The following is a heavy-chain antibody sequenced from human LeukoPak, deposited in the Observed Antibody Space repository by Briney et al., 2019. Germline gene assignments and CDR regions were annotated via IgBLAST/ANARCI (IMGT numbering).Heavy chain of an antibody. Sequence: SETLSRTCTVSGGSISSYYWSWIRQPAGKGLEWIGRIYTSGSTNYNPSLKSRVTISVDKSKNQFSLKLYSVTAADTAVYYCASASSGYCSSTTCYATFDYWGQGTLVTVSS. J-gene: IGHJ4*02. D-gene: IGHD2-2*01. CDR1: GGSISSYY. V-gene: IGHV4-4*07. CDR2: IYTSGST. CDR3: ASASSGYCSSTTCYATFDY.